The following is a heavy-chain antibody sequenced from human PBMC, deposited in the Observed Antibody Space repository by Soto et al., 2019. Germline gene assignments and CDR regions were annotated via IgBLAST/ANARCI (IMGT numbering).Heavy chain of an antibody. D-gene: IGHD3-3*01. J-gene: IGHJ6*02. CDR2: ISAYNGNT. CDR3: ARRTDNYDFWSGYYVSPYYYYGMDV. V-gene: IGHV1-18*01. Sequence: ASVKVSCKASGYTFTSYGISWVRQAPGQGLEWMGRISAYNGNTNYAQKLQGRVTMTTDTSTSTAYMELRSLRSDDTAVYYCARRTDNYDFWSGYYVSPYYYYGMDVWGQGTTVTVSS. CDR1: GYTFTSYG.